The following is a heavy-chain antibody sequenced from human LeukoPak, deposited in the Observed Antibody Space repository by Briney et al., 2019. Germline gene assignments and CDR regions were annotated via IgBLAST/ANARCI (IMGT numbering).Heavy chain of an antibody. J-gene: IGHJ3*02. CDR3: ARPYTSSWYGAFDI. D-gene: IGHD6-13*01. Sequence: GGSLRLSCAASGFTISSYWMSWVRQAPGQGLEWVANIKQDGSQKYYVNFVKGRFTISRDTAKNSLFLQMNSLRAEDTAVYCCARPYTSSWYGAFDIWGQGTMVTVSS. CDR1: GFTISSYW. V-gene: IGHV3-7*05. CDR2: IKQDGSQK.